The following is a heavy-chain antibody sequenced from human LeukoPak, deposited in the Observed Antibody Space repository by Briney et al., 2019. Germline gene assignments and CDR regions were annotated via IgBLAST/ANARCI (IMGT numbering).Heavy chain of an antibody. Sequence: PGGSLRLSCAASEFTFSNYAMSWVRQAPGKGPEWVSAISGGGTNTYYADSVKGRFTISRDNSKNTMYLQMNSLRAEDTAVYYCARDHRGSLSGFDYWGQGTLVTVSS. CDR3: ARDHRGSLSGFDY. V-gene: IGHV3-23*01. D-gene: IGHD1-26*01. J-gene: IGHJ4*02. CDR1: EFTFSNYA. CDR2: ISGGGTNT.